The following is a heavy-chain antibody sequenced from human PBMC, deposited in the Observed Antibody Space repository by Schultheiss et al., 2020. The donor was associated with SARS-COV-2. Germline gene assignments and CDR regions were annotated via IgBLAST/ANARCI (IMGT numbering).Heavy chain of an antibody. J-gene: IGHJ3*02. CDR3: AREAYYYDSSGYYHDAFDI. Sequence: GGSLRLSCAASGFTFSSYGMHWVRQAPGKGLEWVSRINSDGSSTSYADSVKGRFTISRDNAKNTLYLQMNSLRAEDTAVYYCAREAYYYDSSGYYHDAFDIWGQGTMVTVSS. V-gene: IGHV3-74*01. CDR2: INSDGSST. D-gene: IGHD3-22*01. CDR1: GFTFSSYG.